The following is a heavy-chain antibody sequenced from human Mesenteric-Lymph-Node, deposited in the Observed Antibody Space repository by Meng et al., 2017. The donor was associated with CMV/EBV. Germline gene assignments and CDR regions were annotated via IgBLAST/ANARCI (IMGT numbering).Heavy chain of an antibody. CDR2: IYWDDDK. V-gene: IGHV2-5*02. J-gene: IGHJ4*02. Sequence: CSFSWFSLRSSGMGVGWIRQPPVKALDWLALIYWDDDKRYSPSLKSRLTITGDTSKNQVVVTMTNLDSVDTATYYCARYNWNYFDYWGQGTLVTVSS. D-gene: IGHD1-20*01. CDR1: WFSLRSSGMG. CDR3: ARYNWNYFDY.